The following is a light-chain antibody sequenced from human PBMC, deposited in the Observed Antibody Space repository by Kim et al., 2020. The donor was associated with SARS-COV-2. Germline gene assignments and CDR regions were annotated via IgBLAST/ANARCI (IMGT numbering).Light chain of an antibody. V-gene: IGKV3-11*01. Sequence: VLTQFPATLSLSPGERATLYCRASHSVSSSLVWNQQKPGQAPRPLIYDASNRATGVPARFSGSGSGTDFTLTISSLEPEDFAVYYCQHRGNWPPFGQGTKVDIK. J-gene: IGKJ1*01. CDR1: HSVSSS. CDR3: QHRGNWPP. CDR2: DAS.